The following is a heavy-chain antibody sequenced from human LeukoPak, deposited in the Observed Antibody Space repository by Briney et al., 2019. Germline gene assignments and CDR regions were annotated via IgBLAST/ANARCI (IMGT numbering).Heavy chain of an antibody. D-gene: IGHD6-13*01. Sequence: GGSLRLSCAASGFTFSSYDMHWVRQATGKGLEWVSAIGTAGDTYYPGSVKGRFTISRENAKNSLYLQMNSLRAGDTAVYYCARGKIRYSSSWIDFDYWGQGTLVTVSS. V-gene: IGHV3-13*01. CDR2: IGTAGDT. CDR3: ARGKIRYSSSWIDFDY. J-gene: IGHJ4*02. CDR1: GFTFSSYD.